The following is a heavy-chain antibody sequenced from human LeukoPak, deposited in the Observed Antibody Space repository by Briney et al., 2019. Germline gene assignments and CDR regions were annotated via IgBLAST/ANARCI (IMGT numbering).Heavy chain of an antibody. Sequence: SVKVSCKASGGTFSSYAISWVRQAPGQGLEWMGGIMPIFGTANYAQKFQGRVTITADESTGTAYMELSSLRSEDTAVYYCARDRGGITFGGVIYKPPQLVYWGQGTLVTVSS. J-gene: IGHJ4*02. CDR3: ARDRGGITFGGVIYKPPQLVY. CDR2: IMPIFGTA. CDR1: GGTFSSYA. D-gene: IGHD3-16*02. V-gene: IGHV1-69*01.